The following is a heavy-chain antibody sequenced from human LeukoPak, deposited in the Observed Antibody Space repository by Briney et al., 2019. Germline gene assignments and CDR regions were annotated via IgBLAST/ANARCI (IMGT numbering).Heavy chain of an antibody. CDR2: INTHSGAT. Sequence: ASVKVSCKASGNTFAGYYVHWVRQAPGQGLEWMGWINTHSGATNYAQHFQGRVTMTRNTSISTAYMELSSLRSEDTAVYYCARDTVTNYYYYMDVWGKGTTVTISS. CDR3: ARDTVTNYYYYMDV. J-gene: IGHJ6*03. CDR1: GNTFAGYY. V-gene: IGHV1-2*02. D-gene: IGHD4-17*01.